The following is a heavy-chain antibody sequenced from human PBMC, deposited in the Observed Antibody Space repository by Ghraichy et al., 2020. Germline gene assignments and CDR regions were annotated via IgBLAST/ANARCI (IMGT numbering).Heavy chain of an antibody. D-gene: IGHD3-10*01. CDR1: GYTFTGYY. J-gene: IGHJ3*02. V-gene: IGHV1-2*04. Sequence: ASVKVSCKASGYTFTGYYMHWVRQAPGQGLEWMGWINPNSGGTNYAQKFQDWVTMTRDTSISTAYMELSRLRSDDTAVYYCARVLYGSGRPGGVHAFDIWGQGTMVTVSS. CDR2: INPNSGGT. CDR3: ARVLYGSGRPGGVHAFDI.